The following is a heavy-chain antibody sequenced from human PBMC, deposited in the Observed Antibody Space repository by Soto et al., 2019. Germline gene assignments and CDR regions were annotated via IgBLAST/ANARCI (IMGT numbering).Heavy chain of an antibody. D-gene: IGHD3-16*02. J-gene: IGHJ4*02. Sequence: EVQLLESGGGLVQPGGSLRLSCAASGITISNYPMSWVHQAPGKGLDWVSGISGSGDRTYYADSAKGRFTISKDISRNSLSLQLGSLGVEDTAVYFCVKDDGGYPSTAPHWGQGALVTVSS. V-gene: IGHV3-23*01. CDR2: ISGSGDRT. CDR1: GITISNYP. CDR3: VKDDGGYPSTAPH.